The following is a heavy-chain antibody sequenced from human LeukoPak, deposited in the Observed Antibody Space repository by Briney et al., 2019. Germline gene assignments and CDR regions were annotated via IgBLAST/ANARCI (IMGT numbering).Heavy chain of an antibody. J-gene: IGHJ4*02. Sequence: SETLSLTCTVSGGSINNNNYYWGWIRQPPGKGLEWIGSIYYSGSTYYNPSLKSRVTISGDTSKNQFSLKLSSVTAADTAVYYCARQGGSGSYHNRVVDSWGQGTLVTVSS. V-gene: IGHV4-39*01. CDR3: ARQGGSGSYHNRVVDS. CDR2: IYYSGST. CDR1: GGSINNNNYY. D-gene: IGHD3-10*01.